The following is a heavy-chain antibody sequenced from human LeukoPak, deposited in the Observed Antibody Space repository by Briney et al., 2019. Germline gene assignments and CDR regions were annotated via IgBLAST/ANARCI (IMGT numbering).Heavy chain of an antibody. V-gene: IGHV3-23*01. Sequence: PSGGSLRLSCAASGFTFSSYAMSWVRQAPGKGLEWVSAISGSGGSTYYADSVKGRFTISRDNSKNTLYLQMNSLRAEDTAVYYCAKDPYGSGSPNFAYGAREPWSPSPQ. CDR2: ISGSGGST. J-gene: IGHJ4*02. CDR3: AKDPYGSGSPNFAY. CDR1: GFTFSSYA. D-gene: IGHD3-10*01.